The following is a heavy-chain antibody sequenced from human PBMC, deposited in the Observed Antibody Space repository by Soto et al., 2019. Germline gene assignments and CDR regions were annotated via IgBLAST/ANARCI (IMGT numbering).Heavy chain of an antibody. CDR2: ISGSGGST. Sequence: GGSLRLSCAASGFTFSSYAMSWVRQAPGKGLEWVSAISGSGGSTYYADSVKGRFTISRDNSKNTLYLQMNSLRAEDTAVYYCAKGGYCSSTSCYTVPMDVWGQGTTVTVSS. CDR1: GFTFSSYA. CDR3: AKGGYCSSTSCYTVPMDV. V-gene: IGHV3-23*01. D-gene: IGHD2-2*02. J-gene: IGHJ6*02.